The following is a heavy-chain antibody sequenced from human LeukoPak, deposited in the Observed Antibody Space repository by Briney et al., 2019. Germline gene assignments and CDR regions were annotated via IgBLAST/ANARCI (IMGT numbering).Heavy chain of an antibody. J-gene: IGHJ4*02. CDR1: GYTFTSYD. Sequence: GASVKVSCKASGYTFTSYDINWVRQATGQGLEWMGWVNPNSGNTGYAQKFQGRVTMTRNTSISTAYMELSSLRSEDTAVYYCAYGSGSSPYYFDYWGQGTLVTVSS. D-gene: IGHD3-10*01. CDR2: VNPNSGNT. CDR3: AYGSGSSPYYFDY. V-gene: IGHV1-8*01.